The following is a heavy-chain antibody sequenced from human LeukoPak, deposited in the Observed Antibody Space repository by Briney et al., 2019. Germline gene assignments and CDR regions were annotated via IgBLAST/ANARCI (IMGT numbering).Heavy chain of an antibody. CDR2: IYNDGSRT. CDR3: ARDLCTSTGCQYWFDP. J-gene: IGHJ5*02. CDR1: GFTFSSYW. V-gene: IGHV3-74*01. D-gene: IGHD2-2*01. Sequence: QPGGSLRLSCVASGFTFSSYWMPWVRQAPGKGLVWVSRIYNDGSRTNYADSVKGRFTISRDNAKNTLYLQMNSLRAEDTADYYCARDLCTSTGCQYWFDPWGQGTLVTVSS.